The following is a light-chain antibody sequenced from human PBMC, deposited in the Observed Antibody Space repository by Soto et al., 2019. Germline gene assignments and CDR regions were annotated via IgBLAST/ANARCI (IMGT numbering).Light chain of an antibody. CDR3: QNYDSSPGT. V-gene: IGKV1-27*01. CDR2: AAS. Sequence: DIQMTQSPASLSASLGDRATITCRASQDVSNYLAWYQQKPGKVPRLLIYAASTWPSGVPSRFSGSGSGTDFTLTISSLQSEDVATYYCQNYDSSPGTFGQGTKLEIK. J-gene: IGKJ1*01. CDR1: QDVSNY.